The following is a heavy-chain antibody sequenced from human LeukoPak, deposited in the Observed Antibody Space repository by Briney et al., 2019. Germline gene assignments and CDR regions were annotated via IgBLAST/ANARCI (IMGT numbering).Heavy chain of an antibody. D-gene: IGHD2-2*01. CDR1: GYTFTSYD. CDR2: MNPNSGNT. Sequence: ASVKVSCKASGYTFTSYDINWVRQATGQGLEWMGWMNPNSGNTGYAQKFQGRVTMTRNTSISTAYMELSSLRSEDTAVYYCARGSSTSSYYYYGMDVWSQGTTVTVSS. J-gene: IGHJ6*02. V-gene: IGHV1-8*01. CDR3: ARGSSTSSYYYYGMDV.